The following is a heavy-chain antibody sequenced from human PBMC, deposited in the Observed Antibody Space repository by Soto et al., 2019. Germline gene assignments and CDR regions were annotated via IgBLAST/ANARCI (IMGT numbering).Heavy chain of an antibody. CDR3: AKDISLVLSYYFDY. V-gene: IGHV3-9*01. J-gene: IGHJ4*02. CDR1: GFTFDDYA. D-gene: IGHD2-8*02. CDR2: ISWNSGTR. Sequence: EVQLVESGGGLVQPGRSLRLSCAASGFTFDDYAMHWVRQAPGKGLEWVSGISWNSGTRGYADSVKGRLTISSDNAKNSLYLQMNSLRAEDTALYYCAKDISLVLSYYFDYWGQGTLVTVSS.